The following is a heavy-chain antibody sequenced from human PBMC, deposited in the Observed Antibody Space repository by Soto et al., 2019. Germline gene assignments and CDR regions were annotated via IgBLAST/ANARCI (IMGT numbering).Heavy chain of an antibody. J-gene: IGHJ5*02. CDR2: ISYDGSNK. CDR1: GFTFSSYG. CDR3: AEGPS. Sequence: QVQLVESGGGVVQPGRSLRLSCAASGFTFSSYGMHWVRQAPGKGLEWVAVISYDGSNKYYADSVKGRFTISRDNSKNTLYLQMNSLRAEDTAVYDCAEGPSWGQGTLVTVSS. V-gene: IGHV3-30*18.